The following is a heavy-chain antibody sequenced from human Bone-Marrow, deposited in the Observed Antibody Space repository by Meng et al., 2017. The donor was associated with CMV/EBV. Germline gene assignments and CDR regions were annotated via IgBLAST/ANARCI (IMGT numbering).Heavy chain of an antibody. CDR2: LYYSGST. J-gene: IGHJ4*02. V-gene: IGHV4-61*01. CDR3: ARTPYDFWSVIPDSYFDY. Sequence: SETLSLTCTVSGGSVSSGTYYWSWIRQPPGKGLEWIGYLYYSGSTNYNPSLKSRVTISVDTSKNQFSLKLSSVTAADTAVYYCARTPYDFWSVIPDSYFDYWGQGTLVTVSS. D-gene: IGHD3-3*01. CDR1: GGSVSSGTYY.